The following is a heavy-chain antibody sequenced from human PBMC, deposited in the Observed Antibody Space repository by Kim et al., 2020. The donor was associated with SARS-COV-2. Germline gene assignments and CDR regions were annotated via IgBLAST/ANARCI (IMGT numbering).Heavy chain of an antibody. D-gene: IGHD2-21*01. Sequence: SETLSLTCTVSGGSISSGGYYWSWIRQHPGKGLEWIGYIYYSGSTYYNPSLKSRVTISVDTSKNQFSLKLSSVTAADTAVYYCATHNQGIYPYYFDYWGQGTLVTVSS. CDR3: ATHNQGIYPYYFDY. J-gene: IGHJ4*02. CDR2: IYYSGST. V-gene: IGHV4-31*03. CDR1: GGSISSGGYY.